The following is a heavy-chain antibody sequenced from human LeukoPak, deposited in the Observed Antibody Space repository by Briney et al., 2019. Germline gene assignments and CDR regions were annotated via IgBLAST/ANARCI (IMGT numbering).Heavy chain of an antibody. Sequence: GGSLRLSCAASGFTFSSYAMSWVRQAPGKGLEWVSAISGSGGSAYYADSVKGRFTISRDNSKNTLCLQMNSLGAEDTAIYYCAKVIGTPNFWGQGTLVTVSS. J-gene: IGHJ4*02. D-gene: IGHD1-26*01. V-gene: IGHV3-23*01. CDR1: GFTFSSYA. CDR3: AKVIGTPNF. CDR2: ISGSGGSA.